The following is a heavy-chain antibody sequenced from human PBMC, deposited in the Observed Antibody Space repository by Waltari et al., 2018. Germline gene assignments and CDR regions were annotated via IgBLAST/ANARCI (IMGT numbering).Heavy chain of an antibody. D-gene: IGHD1-20*01. J-gene: IGHJ4*02. CDR2: IHPSERT. CDR1: GGSFSGYS. Sequence: QVQLQPWGAGLLKYSETLSLTCAVYGGSFSGYSGSWIRQTPGKELEWMGEIHPSERTVYKSSLQSRVTIWLDTSKTQVSLKCTSVTAADTAVYYCARGLDNAKIGYWGQGTLVTVSS. V-gene: IGHV4-34*01. CDR3: ARGLDNAKIGY.